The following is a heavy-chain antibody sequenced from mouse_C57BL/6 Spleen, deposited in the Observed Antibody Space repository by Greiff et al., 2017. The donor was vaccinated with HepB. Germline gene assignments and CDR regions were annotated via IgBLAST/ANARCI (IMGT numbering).Heavy chain of an antibody. CDR1: GYAFSSSW. D-gene: IGHD2-1*01. V-gene: IGHV1-82*01. CDR3: ARCGLYYGNPYYAMDY. Sequence: QVQLQQSGPELVKPGASVKISCKASGYAFSSSWMNWVKQRPGKGLEWIGRIYPGDGDTNYNGKFKGKATLTADKSSSTAYMQLSSLTSEDSAVYFCARCGLYYGNPYYAMDYWGQGTSVTVSS. J-gene: IGHJ4*01. CDR2: IYPGDGDT.